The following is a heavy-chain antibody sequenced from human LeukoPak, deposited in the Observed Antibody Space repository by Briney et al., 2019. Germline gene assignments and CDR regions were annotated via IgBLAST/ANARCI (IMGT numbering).Heavy chain of an antibody. V-gene: IGHV1-2*02. CDR3: ARYTVYYYIWGSMH. J-gene: IGHJ4*02. CDR1: GYTFTDYY. CDR2: INSNSGDR. D-gene: IGHD3-16*01. Sequence: ASVKVSCKASGYTFTDYYMHWVRQAPGQGLEWMGWINSNSGDRRYARDFQGRITLTRDTSFSTAYMELSSLRSDDTAVYYCARYTVYYYIWGSMHWGQGTLDTVSS.